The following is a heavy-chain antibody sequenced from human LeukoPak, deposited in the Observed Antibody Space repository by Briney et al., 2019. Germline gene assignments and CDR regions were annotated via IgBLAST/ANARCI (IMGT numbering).Heavy chain of an antibody. J-gene: IGHJ6*04. D-gene: IGHD3-10*02. CDR2: ISSSDSTI. V-gene: IGHV3-48*03. Sequence: GGSMRLSCAASGFTFSSYEMNWVRQAPGKGLEWVSYISSSDSTIYYADSVKGRFTISRDNAKNSLYLQMNSLRAEDTAVYYCAELGITMIGGVWGKGTTVTISS. CDR1: GFTFSSYE. CDR3: AELGITMIGGV.